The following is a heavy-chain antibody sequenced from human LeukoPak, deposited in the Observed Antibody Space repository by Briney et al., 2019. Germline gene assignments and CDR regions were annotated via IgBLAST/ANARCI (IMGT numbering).Heavy chain of an antibody. CDR3: ARDFEYGGYFV. Sequence: GGSLRLSCAASGFTFSSYSMNWVRQAPGEGLEWVSSISSSSSYIYYADSVKGRFTISRDNAKNSLYLQMNSLRAEDTAVYYCARDFEYGGYFVWGQGTLVTVSS. V-gene: IGHV3-21*01. CDR1: GFTFSSYS. J-gene: IGHJ4*02. CDR2: ISSSSSYI. D-gene: IGHD5-12*01.